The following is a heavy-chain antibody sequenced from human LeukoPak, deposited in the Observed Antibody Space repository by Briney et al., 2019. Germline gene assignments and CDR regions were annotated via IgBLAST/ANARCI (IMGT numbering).Heavy chain of an antibody. Sequence: PGGSLRLSCAASGFTFSSYAMSWVRQAPGKGLEWVSAISGSGGSTYYADSVKGRFTISRDNSKNTLYLQMNSLRAEDTAVYYCAKATRKVVVPAAMVWWGQGTLVTVSS. J-gene: IGHJ4*02. CDR3: AKATRKVVVPAAMVW. CDR2: ISGSGGST. V-gene: IGHV3-23*01. D-gene: IGHD2-2*01. CDR1: GFTFSSYA.